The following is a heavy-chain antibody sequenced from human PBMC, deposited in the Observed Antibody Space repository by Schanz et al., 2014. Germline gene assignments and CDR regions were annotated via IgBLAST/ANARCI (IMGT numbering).Heavy chain of an antibody. CDR3: ARDGYSVVVISPTESFDI. CDR1: GFTASSHS. D-gene: IGHD2-21*01. CDR2: ISSRSSHI. Sequence: EVQLLESGGGLVKPGGSLRLSCGVSGFTASSHSMNWVRQAPGKGLEWVSSISSRSSHIYYADSVKGRFTVSRDNAKNSVYLQMNSLRAEDTAVYYCARDGYSVVVISPTESFDIWGQGTMVTVSP. V-gene: IGHV3-21*02. J-gene: IGHJ3*02.